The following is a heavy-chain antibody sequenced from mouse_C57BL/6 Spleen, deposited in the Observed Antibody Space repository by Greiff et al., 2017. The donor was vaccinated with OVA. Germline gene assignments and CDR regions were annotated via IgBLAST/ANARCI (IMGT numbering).Heavy chain of an antibody. V-gene: IGHV1-50*01. D-gene: IGHD1-1*01. CDR1: GYTFTSYW. J-gene: IGHJ2*01. CDR3: ARSDGSSFDY. CDR2: IDPSDSST. Sequence: VQLQQPGAELVKPGASVKLSCKASGYTFTSYWMQWVKQRPGQGLEWIGEIDPSDSSTNYNQKFKGKATLTVDTSSSTAYMQLSSLTSEDSAVYYCARSDGSSFDYWGQGTTLTVSS.